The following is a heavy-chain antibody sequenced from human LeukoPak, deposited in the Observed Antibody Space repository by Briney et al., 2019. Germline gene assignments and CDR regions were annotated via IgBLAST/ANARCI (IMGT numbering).Heavy chain of an antibody. V-gene: IGHV4-4*07. Sequence: PSETLSLTCTVSGGSISSYYWSWIRQPAGKGLEWIGRIYTSGSTNYNPALKSRVTISLDTSKNQFSLKLTSVTAADTAVYYCAKYGIYSFDYWGQGTLVTVSS. CDR1: GGSISSYY. CDR2: IYTSGST. CDR3: AKYGIYSFDY. J-gene: IGHJ4*02. D-gene: IGHD2-21*01.